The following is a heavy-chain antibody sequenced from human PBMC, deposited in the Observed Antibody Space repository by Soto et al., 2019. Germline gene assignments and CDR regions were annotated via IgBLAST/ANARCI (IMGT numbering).Heavy chain of an antibody. CDR2: IYYSGSA. CDR1: GESISSGGYY. D-gene: IGHD6-13*01. CDR3: ARRWGATGTKWFDP. Sequence: PSETLSLTCNVSGESISSGGYYWSWIRQPPGKGLEWIGYIYYSGSATYNPSLKGRVTISVDTSKNQFSLKLSSVTAADTAVYYCARRWGATGTKWFDPWGQGTLVTVSS. J-gene: IGHJ5*02. V-gene: IGHV4-61*08.